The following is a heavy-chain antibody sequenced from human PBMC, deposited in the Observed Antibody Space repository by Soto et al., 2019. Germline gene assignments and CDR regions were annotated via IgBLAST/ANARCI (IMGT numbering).Heavy chain of an antibody. V-gene: IGHV3-48*03. J-gene: IGHJ4*02. Sequence: ELQLVESGGGLVQPGGSLRLSCAASGFTFSSYEMNWVRQAPGKGLEWVSYISSSGSTIFYADSVKGRFTISRDNDKNSLYLQMNSLRAEDTAVYYCARGYYDSSGYSPMPSFDYWGQGTLVTVSS. CDR3: ARGYYDSSGYSPMPSFDY. D-gene: IGHD3-22*01. CDR2: ISSSGSTI. CDR1: GFTFSSYE.